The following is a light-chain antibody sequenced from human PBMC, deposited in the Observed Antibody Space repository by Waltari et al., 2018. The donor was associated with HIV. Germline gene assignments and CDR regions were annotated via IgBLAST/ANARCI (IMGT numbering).Light chain of an antibody. CDR2: HTS. V-gene: IGKV1-39*01. CDR1: QNIDTF. Sequence: DIQLTQTPSSLSASVGDRVPITCRSNQNIDTFLSWYQQKPGKAPRLLIDHTSSVQSGVPTRFSGSGSGTYFTLTSSGLQPEDFATYFCLQSFTPPLTFGPGTKLDIK. CDR3: LQSFTPPLT. J-gene: IGKJ3*01.